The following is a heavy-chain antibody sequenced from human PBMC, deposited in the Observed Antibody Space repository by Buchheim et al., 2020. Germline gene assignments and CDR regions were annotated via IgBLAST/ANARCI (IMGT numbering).Heavy chain of an antibody. CDR2: ISYDGSNK. CDR1: GFTFSSYA. V-gene: IGHV3-30-3*01. D-gene: IGHD3-3*01. Sequence: QVQLVESGGGVVQPGRSLRLSCAASGFTFSSYAMHWVRQAPGKGLEWVAVISYDGSNKYYADSVKGRFTISRDNSKNTLYLQMNSLRAEDTAVYYCARDGKYYDFWSGYYLSGYYYGMDVWGQGTT. CDR3: ARDGKYYDFWSGYYLSGYYYGMDV. J-gene: IGHJ6*02.